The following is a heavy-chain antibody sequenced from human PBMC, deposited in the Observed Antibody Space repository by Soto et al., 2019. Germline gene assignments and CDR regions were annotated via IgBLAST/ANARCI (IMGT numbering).Heavy chain of an antibody. Sequence: EVQLVESGGGLVQPGGSLRLSCSASGFTFSSYWMHWVRQAPGKGLVWVSHINNDGSSTIYADSVRGRFTISRDNAKNTLYLEMNGLRAQYTAVYFCARDARYYYMDVWGKGTTVTVSS. D-gene: IGHD6-6*01. J-gene: IGHJ6*03. V-gene: IGHV3-74*01. CDR3: ARDARYYYMDV. CDR2: INNDGSST. CDR1: GFTFSSYW.